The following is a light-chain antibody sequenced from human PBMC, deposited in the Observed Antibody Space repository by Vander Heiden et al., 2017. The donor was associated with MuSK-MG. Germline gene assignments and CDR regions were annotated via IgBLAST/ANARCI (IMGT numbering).Light chain of an antibody. J-gene: IGKJ4*01. Sequence: LVLTQSPRTLSLSPGERPTLSCRASQSVSSSYLAWYQQKPGQAPRLLIYGASSRATGIPDRFSGSGSGTDFTLTISRLEPEEFAVYYCQQDGSSPLTFGGGTKVEIK. CDR1: QSVSSSY. V-gene: IGKV3-20*01. CDR3: QQDGSSPLT. CDR2: GAS.